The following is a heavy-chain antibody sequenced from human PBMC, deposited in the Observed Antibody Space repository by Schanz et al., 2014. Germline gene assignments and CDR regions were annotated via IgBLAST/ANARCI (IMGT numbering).Heavy chain of an antibody. D-gene: IGHD1-26*01. CDR2: ISGSGGST. CDR1: GFTFSSYA. CDR3: ARGGSGSHYRLDY. J-gene: IGHJ4*02. Sequence: EVQLLESGGTLVRPGGSLRLSCTASGFTFSSYAMSWVRQAPGKGLEWVSAISGSGGSTYYADSVKGRFTVSRDNAENALYLQMNSLRAEDTGLYFCARGGSGSHYRLDYWGQGTLVTVSS. V-gene: IGHV3-23*01.